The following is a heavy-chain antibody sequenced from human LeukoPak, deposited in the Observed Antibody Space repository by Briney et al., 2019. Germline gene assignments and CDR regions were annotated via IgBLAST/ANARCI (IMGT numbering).Heavy chain of an antibody. Sequence: GGSLRLSCAASGFTFTSYSMNWVRQAPGKGLEGVSSISGSSSYIYYADSVKGRFTISRDNAKNSLYLQMNSLRADDTAVYYCARVPGDYWGQGTLVTVSS. CDR1: GFTFTSYS. J-gene: IGHJ4*02. D-gene: IGHD3-10*01. CDR2: ISGSSSYI. CDR3: ARVPGDY. V-gene: IGHV3-21*01.